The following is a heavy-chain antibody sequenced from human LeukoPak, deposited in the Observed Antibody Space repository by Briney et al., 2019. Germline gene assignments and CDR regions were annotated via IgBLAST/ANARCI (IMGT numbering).Heavy chain of an antibody. D-gene: IGHD1-26*01. Sequence: PGGSLRLSCAASGFTFSDNWMSWVRQTPGKGLEWVANIKQDGSENYYVDSVKGRFTIFRDNAKNSLYLQMNSLRAEDTAVYYCARDGGGSYSMADYWGQGTLVIVSS. V-gene: IGHV3-7*01. CDR1: GFTFSDNW. J-gene: IGHJ4*02. CDR3: ARDGGGSYSMADY. CDR2: IKQDGSEN.